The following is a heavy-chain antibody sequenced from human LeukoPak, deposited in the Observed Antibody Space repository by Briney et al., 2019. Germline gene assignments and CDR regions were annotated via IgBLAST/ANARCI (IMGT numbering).Heavy chain of an antibody. CDR2: MFHSGST. Sequence: SETLSLTCTVSGYSISSGHYWAWIRQSPEKGLEWIASMFHSGSTYYNPSLKSRVTTSADTSKNEFSLKLSSVTAADTAVYYCAKAGTNLGDYDYWGQGTLVTVSS. V-gene: IGHV4-38-2*02. CDR3: AKAGTNLGDYDY. J-gene: IGHJ4*02. CDR1: GYSISSGHY. D-gene: IGHD4-17*01.